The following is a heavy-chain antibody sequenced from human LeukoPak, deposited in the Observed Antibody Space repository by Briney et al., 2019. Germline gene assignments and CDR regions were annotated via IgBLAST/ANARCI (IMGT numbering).Heavy chain of an antibody. Sequence: GESLKISCKSSGYSFTNYWIGWVRQMPGKGLEWMGIIYPDDSDTRYSPSFQGQVTIPADKSISTAYLQWSSLRASDSAMYYCARPIAVTGSYYFDYWGQGTLVTVSS. V-gene: IGHV5-51*01. J-gene: IGHJ4*02. CDR3: ARPIAVTGSYYFDY. D-gene: IGHD6-19*01. CDR2: IYPDDSDT. CDR1: GYSFTNYW.